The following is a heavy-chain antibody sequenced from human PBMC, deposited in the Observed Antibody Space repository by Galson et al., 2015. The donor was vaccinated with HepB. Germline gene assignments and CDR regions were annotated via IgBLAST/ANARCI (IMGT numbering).Heavy chain of an antibody. J-gene: IGHJ4*02. CDR1: GFTFSSHS. CDR3: ARVYSAGGSCYWTGFDY. Sequence: SLRLSCAASGFTFSSHSMNWVRQAPGKGLEWLSYISGSSVSIYYADSVKGRFTISRDNDQNSLYLQMDSLRVEDTAVYYCARVYSAGGSCYWTGFDYCGQGILVTVSS. CDR2: ISGSSVSI. D-gene: IGHD3-10*01. V-gene: IGHV3-48*01.